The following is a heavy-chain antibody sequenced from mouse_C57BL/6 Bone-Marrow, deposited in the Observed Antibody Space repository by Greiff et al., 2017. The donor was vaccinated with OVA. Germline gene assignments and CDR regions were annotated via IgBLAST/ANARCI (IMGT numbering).Heavy chain of an antibody. CDR1: GYTFTSYG. V-gene: IGHV1-81*01. D-gene: IGHD1-1*01. J-gene: IGHJ3*01. CDR3: ARDGGYYGSPSFAY. Sequence: VKLMESGAELARPGASVKLSCKASGYTFTSYGISWVKQRTGQGLEWIGEIYPRSGNTYSHEKFKGKATLTADKSSSTAYMELRSLTSEDSAVYFCARDGGYYGSPSFAYWGQGTLVTVSA. CDR2: IYPRSGNT.